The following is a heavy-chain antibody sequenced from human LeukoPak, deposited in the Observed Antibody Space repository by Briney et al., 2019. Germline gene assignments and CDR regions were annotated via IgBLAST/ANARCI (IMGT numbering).Heavy chain of an antibody. D-gene: IGHD3-3*01. CDR1: GDSISRSSYY. J-gene: IGHJ3*02. Sequence: SETLSLTCTVSGDSISRSSYYWGWIRQPPGKGLEWIGSIYYSGSTNYNPSLKSRVTISVDTSKNQFSLKLSSVTAADTAVYYCARHKPVNYDFWSGYQGKNAFDIWGQGTMVTVSS. V-gene: IGHV4-39*01. CDR3: ARHKPVNYDFWSGYQGKNAFDI. CDR2: IYYSGST.